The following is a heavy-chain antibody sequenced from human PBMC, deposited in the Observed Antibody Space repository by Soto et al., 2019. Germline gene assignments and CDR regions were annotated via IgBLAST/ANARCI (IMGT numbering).Heavy chain of an antibody. J-gene: IGHJ4*02. CDR3: VCGGNFFVY. Sequence: EVQLVESGGGLVQPGGSVRLPCAASGFTFSTYWMTWVRQPPGKGLEWVAIINEDGSERYYVDSVRGRFTISRDNGKNSRYLKINRQRAEETAVYYCVCGGNFFVYWGQGTLVTVSP. CDR1: GFTFSTYW. V-gene: IGHV3-7*01. CDR2: INEDGSER. D-gene: IGHD3-16*01.